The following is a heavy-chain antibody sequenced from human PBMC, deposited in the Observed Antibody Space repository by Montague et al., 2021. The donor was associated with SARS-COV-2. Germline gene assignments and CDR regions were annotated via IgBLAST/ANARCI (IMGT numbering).Heavy chain of an antibody. J-gene: IGHJ4*02. D-gene: IGHD4-11*01. CDR3: VRGGDYTDYGRVDY. CDR2: IYYSGDT. V-gene: IGHV4-39*01. CDR1: GGSISTGSYY. Sequence: SETRSLTSSFSGGSISTGSYYWGWIRQPPRKGLEWIGSIYYSGDTYYNPSLKSRVTISVDTSKNQFSLRLSSVTAADTAVYYCVRGGDYTDYGRVDYWGQGTLVIVSS.